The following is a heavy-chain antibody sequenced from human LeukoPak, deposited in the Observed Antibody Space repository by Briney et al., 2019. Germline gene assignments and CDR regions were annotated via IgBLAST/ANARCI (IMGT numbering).Heavy chain of an antibody. D-gene: IGHD3-10*01. J-gene: IGHJ4*02. CDR1: GGSISSYY. V-gene: IGHV4-59*01. CDR3: AREANYYGSGSYFEGTFDY. Sequence: SETLSLTCTVSGGSISSYYWSWIRQPPGKGLEWIGYFYYSGSTNYNPSLKSRVTISADTSKNEFSLRLTSVTAADTAVYYCAREANYYGSGSYFEGTFDYWGQGSLVTVSS. CDR2: FYYSGST.